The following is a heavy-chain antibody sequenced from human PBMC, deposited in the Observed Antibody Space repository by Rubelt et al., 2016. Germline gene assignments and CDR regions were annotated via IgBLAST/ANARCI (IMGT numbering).Heavy chain of an antibody. J-gene: IGHJ2*01. D-gene: IGHD5-18*01. CDR2: INAGNGNT. Sequence: QVQLVQSGAEVKKPGASVKVSCKASGYTFTSYAMHWVRQAPGQRLEWMGWINAGNGNTKYSQKFQGRVTITRETSARTAYMELSSLRSEDTAVYYCARSKDTAMVTDAEWYFDLWGRGTLVTVSS. CDR3: ARSKDTAMVTDAEWYFDL. CDR1: GYTFTSYA. V-gene: IGHV1-3*01.